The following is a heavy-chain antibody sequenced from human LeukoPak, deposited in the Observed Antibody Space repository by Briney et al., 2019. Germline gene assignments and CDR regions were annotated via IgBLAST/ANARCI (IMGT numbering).Heavy chain of an antibody. Sequence: SETLSLTCAVYGGSFSGYYWSWIRQPPGKGLEWIGEISHSGSTNYNPSLKSRVTISVDTSKNQFSLKLSPVTAADTAVYYCARGIGIAVAGPFDYWGQGTLVTVSS. CDR1: GGSFSGYY. V-gene: IGHV4-34*01. J-gene: IGHJ4*02. CDR2: ISHSGST. CDR3: ARGIGIAVAGPFDY. D-gene: IGHD6-19*01.